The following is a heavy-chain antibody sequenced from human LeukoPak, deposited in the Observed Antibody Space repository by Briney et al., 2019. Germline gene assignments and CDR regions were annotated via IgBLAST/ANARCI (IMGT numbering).Heavy chain of an antibody. D-gene: IGHD6-19*01. J-gene: IGHJ4*02. CDR3: ARVGGWYGIDY. CDR1: GGSFSGYY. V-gene: IGHV4-34*01. Sequence: PSETLSLTCAVYGGSFSGYYWSWIRQPPGKGLEWIGEINDSGSTNYNPSLKSRVTISVDTSKNQFSLKLSSVTAADTAVYYCARVGGWYGIDYWGQGTLVTVSS. CDR2: INDSGST.